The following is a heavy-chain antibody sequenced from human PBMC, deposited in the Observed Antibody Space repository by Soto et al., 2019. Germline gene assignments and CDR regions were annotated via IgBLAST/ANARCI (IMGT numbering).Heavy chain of an antibody. J-gene: IGHJ4*01. V-gene: IGHV1-2*02. D-gene: IGHD3-16*01. CDR2: INPKGDGK. CDR1: EQTITGHY. CDR3: SSVALSYTNNDYLEN. Sequence: QVQMVQSGPEVKKPGASVKISCKASEQTITGHYIQWVRQAPGQGLEWMGWINPKGDGKKYAQHFQGRITVSSATSINTCYMELRALTSGDTAVYYCSSVALSYTNNDYLENWGHGTLVTVSS.